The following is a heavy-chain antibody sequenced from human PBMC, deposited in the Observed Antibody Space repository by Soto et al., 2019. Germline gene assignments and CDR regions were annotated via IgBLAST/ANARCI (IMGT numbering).Heavy chain of an antibody. CDR3: ARAPRGNYGYPSYFDY. D-gene: IGHD3-10*01. Sequence: SENLSLTCTVSGGSISSYYWSWIRQPPGKGLEWIGYIYYSGSTNYNPSLKSRVTISVDTSKNQFSLKLSSVTAADTAVYYCARAPRGNYGYPSYFDYWGQGTLVTVS. V-gene: IGHV4-59*01. CDR1: GGSISSYY. CDR2: IYYSGST. J-gene: IGHJ4*02.